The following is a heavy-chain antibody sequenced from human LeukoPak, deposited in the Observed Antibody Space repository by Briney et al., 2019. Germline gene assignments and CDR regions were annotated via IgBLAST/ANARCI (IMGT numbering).Heavy chain of an antibody. CDR3: ARLHGYRGYDWDY. CDR2: IYYSGST. J-gene: IGHJ4*02. CDR1: GGSISSSSYY. Sequence: SETPSLTCSVSGGSISSSSYYWGWIRQPPGKALEWIGSIYYSGSTYYKPSLKSRVTISVDTSKNQFSLKLSSVTAADTAVYYCARLHGYRGYDWDYWGQGTLVTVSS. V-gene: IGHV4-39*01. D-gene: IGHD5-12*01.